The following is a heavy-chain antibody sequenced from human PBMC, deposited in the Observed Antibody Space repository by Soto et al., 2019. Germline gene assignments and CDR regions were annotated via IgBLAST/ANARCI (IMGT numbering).Heavy chain of an antibody. CDR3: AREGGPNSGYDY. Sequence: QVQLVESEGGVVQPGRSLRLSCAASGFTFSTYAIHWVRQAPGKGLEWVAVIWYDGSNKYYADAVKGRFTISRDNSKNTLYLQMNSLRAEETAVYYFAREGGPNSGYDYWGQGTLVTVSS. D-gene: IGHD5-12*01. J-gene: IGHJ4*02. CDR1: GFTFSTYA. V-gene: IGHV3-33*01. CDR2: IWYDGSNK.